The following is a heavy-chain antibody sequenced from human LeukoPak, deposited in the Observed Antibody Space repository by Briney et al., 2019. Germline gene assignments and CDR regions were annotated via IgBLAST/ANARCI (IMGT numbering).Heavy chain of an antibody. CDR2: IYYSGST. CDR1: GGSISSYY. J-gene: IGHJ5*02. V-gene: IGHV4-59*12. CDR3: AREWGVTDWFDP. Sequence: SETLSLTCTVSGGSISSYYWSWIRQPPGKGLEWIGYIYYSGSTNYNPSLKSRVTISVDTSKNQFSLKLSSVTAADTAVYYCAREWGVTDWFDPWGQGTLVTVSS. D-gene: IGHD3-16*01.